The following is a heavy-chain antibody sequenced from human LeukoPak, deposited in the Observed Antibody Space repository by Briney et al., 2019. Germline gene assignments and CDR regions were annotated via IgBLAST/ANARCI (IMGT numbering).Heavy chain of an antibody. D-gene: IGHD4-17*01. CDR1: GFTFSSYA. Sequence: GGSLRLSCSASGFTFSSYAMHWVRQAPGKGLEYVSAISSNGGSTYYADSVKGRFTISRDNSKNTLYLQMNSLRAEDTAVYYCARGDGDPRQWYFDLWGRGTLVTVSS. J-gene: IGHJ2*01. CDR2: ISSNGGST. V-gene: IGHV3-64*04. CDR3: ARGDGDPRQWYFDL.